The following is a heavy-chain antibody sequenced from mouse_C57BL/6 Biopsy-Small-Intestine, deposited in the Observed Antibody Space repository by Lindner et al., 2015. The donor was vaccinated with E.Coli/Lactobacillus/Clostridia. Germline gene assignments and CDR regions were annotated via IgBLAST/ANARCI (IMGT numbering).Heavy chain of an antibody. V-gene: IGHV1-82*01. CDR3: ARAYYSNWYFDV. Sequence: VQLQESGPELVKPGASVKISCKASGYAFSSSWMNWVKQRPGKGLEWIGRIYPGDGDTNYNGKFKGKATLTADKSSSTAYMQLSSLTSEDSAVYFCARAYYSNWYFDVWGTGTTVTVPS. CDR1: GYAFSSSW. D-gene: IGHD2-5*01. J-gene: IGHJ1*03. CDR2: IYPGDGDT.